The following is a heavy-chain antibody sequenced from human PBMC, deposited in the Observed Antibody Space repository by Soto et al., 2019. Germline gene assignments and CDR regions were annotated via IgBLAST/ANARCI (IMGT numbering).Heavy chain of an antibody. Sequence: VGSLRLSCAASGFTVSSNYMSWVRQAPGKGLEWISVIYSGGSTYYADSVKGRFTISRHNSKNTLYLQMNSLRAEDTAVYYCEVTTIFGVVTDFDYWGQGTLVTVSS. V-gene: IGHV3-53*04. CDR1: GFTVSSNY. CDR2: IYSGGST. CDR3: EVTTIFGVVTDFDY. D-gene: IGHD3-3*01. J-gene: IGHJ4*02.